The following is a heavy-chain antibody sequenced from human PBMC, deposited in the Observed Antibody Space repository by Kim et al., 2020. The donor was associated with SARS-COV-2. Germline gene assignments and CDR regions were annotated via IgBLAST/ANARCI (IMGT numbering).Heavy chain of an antibody. CDR3: ASPRGSILSTSDAFDI. CDR2: IIPIFGTA. CDR1: GGTFSSYA. V-gene: IGHV1-69*13. D-gene: IGHD2-21*01. J-gene: IGHJ3*02. Sequence: SVKVSCKASGGTFSSYAISWVRQAPGQGLEWMGGIIPIFGTANYAQKFQGRVTITADESTSTAYMELSSLRSEDTAVYYCASPRGSILSTSDAFDIWGQGTMVTVSS.